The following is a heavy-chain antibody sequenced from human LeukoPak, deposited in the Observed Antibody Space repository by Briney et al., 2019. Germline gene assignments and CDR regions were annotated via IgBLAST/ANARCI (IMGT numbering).Heavy chain of an antibody. Sequence: SETLSLTCAVYGGSFSGYYWSWIRQPPGKGLEWIGEINHSGSTNYNPSLKSRVTISVDTSKNQFSLKLSSVTAADTAVYYCARESLEAVAGTSDHWGQGTLVTVSS. V-gene: IGHV4-34*01. CDR3: ARESLEAVAGTSDH. J-gene: IGHJ5*02. CDR1: GGSFSGYY. D-gene: IGHD6-19*01. CDR2: INHSGST.